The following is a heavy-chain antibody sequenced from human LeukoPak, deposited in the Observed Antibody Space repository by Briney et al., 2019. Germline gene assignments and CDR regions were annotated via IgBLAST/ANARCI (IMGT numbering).Heavy chain of an antibody. CDR1: GGSIKRSPYY. Sequence: SETLSLTCTVSGGSIKRSPYYWGWIRQPPGKGLEWIGDIYYTGPTYDNPSLKSRITLSVDTSQIQFSLKRASVTAADSAVYYCAGSSLPGGIWYFDLWGRGTLVTVSS. CDR2: IYYTGPT. CDR3: AGSSLPGGIWYFDL. J-gene: IGHJ2*01. D-gene: IGHD3-16*01. V-gene: IGHV4-39*01.